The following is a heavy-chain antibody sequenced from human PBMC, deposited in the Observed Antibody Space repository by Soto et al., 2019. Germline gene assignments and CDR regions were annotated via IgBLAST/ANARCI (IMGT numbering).Heavy chain of an antibody. Sequence: ETLSLTCAVSGASLSGYYRSWIRQPPGKGLEWIGETNDSGSTSYNPSLKSRVTISVDTSKNQFSLKLNSVTAADSAVYFCARLEGLATISYYFDFWGPGALVTVSS. CDR3: ARLEGLATISYYFDF. CDR2: TNDSGST. CDR1: GASLSGYY. D-gene: IGHD3-9*01. J-gene: IGHJ4*02. V-gene: IGHV4-34*01.